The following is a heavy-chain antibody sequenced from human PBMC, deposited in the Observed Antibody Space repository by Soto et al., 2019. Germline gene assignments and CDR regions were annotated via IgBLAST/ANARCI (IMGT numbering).Heavy chain of an antibody. Sequence: GGSLRLSCAASGFTFDAXATXWVRQAPGKGLEWVSGVXWKSGTIGYADCVQGRFTISRDNAKNSLYLQMNSLRPEDTALYYCAQGHWQWLEGYFDYWGQGTLVTVSS. CDR2: VXWKSGTI. D-gene: IGHD6-19*01. CDR1: GFTFDAXA. J-gene: IGHJ4*02. CDR3: AQGHWQWLEGYFDY. V-gene: IGHV3-9*01.